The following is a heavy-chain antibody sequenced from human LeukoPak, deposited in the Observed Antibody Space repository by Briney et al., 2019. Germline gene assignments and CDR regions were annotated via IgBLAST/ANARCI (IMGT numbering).Heavy chain of an antibody. V-gene: IGHV3-21*01. Sequence: GGSLRLSCAASGFTFSSYAMSWVRQAPGKGLEWVSSVSRRSSFIFYADSVQGRFTVSRDDAKDSLFLQMNSLRAEDTAVYYCARVSDAYDYFFDYWGQGTLVTVSS. CDR3: ARVSDAYDYFFDY. J-gene: IGHJ4*02. D-gene: IGHD5-12*01. CDR1: GFTFSSYA. CDR2: VSRRSSFI.